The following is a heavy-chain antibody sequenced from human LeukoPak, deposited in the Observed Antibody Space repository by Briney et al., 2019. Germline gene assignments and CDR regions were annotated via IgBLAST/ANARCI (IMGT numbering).Heavy chain of an antibody. CDR1: GFTFSSYG. Sequence: GGSLRLSCAASGFTFSSYGMHWVRQAPGKGLEWVAVISYDGSNKYYAGSVKGRFTISRDNSKNTLYLQMNSLRAEDTAVYYCAKDSSSWYGGVFDYWGQGTLVTVSS. D-gene: IGHD6-13*01. CDR3: AKDSSSWYGGVFDY. J-gene: IGHJ4*02. CDR2: ISYDGSNK. V-gene: IGHV3-30*18.